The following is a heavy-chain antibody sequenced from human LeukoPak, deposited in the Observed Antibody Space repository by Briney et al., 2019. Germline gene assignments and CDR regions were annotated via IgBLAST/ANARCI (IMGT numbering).Heavy chain of an antibody. V-gene: IGHV4-39*01. CDR3: ATDDMVRGVLPFDY. D-gene: IGHD3-10*01. CDR1: GGSISSSSYY. CDR2: IYYSGST. J-gene: IGHJ4*02. Sequence: SETLSLTCTVSGGSISSSSYYWGWIRQPPGKGLEWIGSIYYSGSTYYNPSLKSRVTISVDTSKNQFSLKLSSVTAADTAVYYCATDDMVRGVLPFDYWGQGTLVTVSS.